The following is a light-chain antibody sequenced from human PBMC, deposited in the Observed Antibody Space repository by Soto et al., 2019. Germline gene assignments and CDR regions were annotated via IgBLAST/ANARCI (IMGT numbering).Light chain of an antibody. V-gene: IGKV3-20*01. CDR2: GSS. CDR1: QSVSNNY. Sequence: EVVLTQSPGTLSLSPGERATLSCRASQSVSNNYFAWYQQKPRQAPRLLIFGSSDRATGIPDRFSGSGSGTDFTRTISRLEPEDFAVYYCQQYGSSPPYTFGQGTKLEIK. CDR3: QQYGSSPPYT. J-gene: IGKJ2*01.